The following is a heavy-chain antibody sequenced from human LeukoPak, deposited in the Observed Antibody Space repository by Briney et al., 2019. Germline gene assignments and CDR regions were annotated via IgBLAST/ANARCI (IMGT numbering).Heavy chain of an antibody. CDR1: GFTFSSYW. CDR3: ARDRRFYDYVWGSYRYTGGY. V-gene: IGHV3-7*01. J-gene: IGHJ4*02. Sequence: GGSLRLSCAASGFTFSSYWMSWVRQAPGKGLEWVANIKQDGSEKYYVDSVKGRFTISRDNAKNSLYLQMNSLRAEDTAVYYCARDRRFYDYVWGSYRYTGGYWGQGTLVTVSS. D-gene: IGHD3-16*02. CDR2: IKQDGSEK.